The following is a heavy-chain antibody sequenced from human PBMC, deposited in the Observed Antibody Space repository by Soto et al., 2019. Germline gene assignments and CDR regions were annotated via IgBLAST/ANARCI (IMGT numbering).Heavy chain of an antibody. CDR1: GFTFSSFD. CDR2: TWSAGPKK. V-gene: IGHV3-33*01. Sequence: GGSLRLSCAASGFTFSSFDMHWVRQAPGKGLEWVAITWSAGPKKFYADSVKGRFTISRDNSKNTLYVQMNSLRAEDTAVYYCARGHSGSFYPYHHFAVDVWGRGTTVTVSS. D-gene: IGHD1-26*01. J-gene: IGHJ6*02. CDR3: ARGHSGSFYPYHHFAVDV.